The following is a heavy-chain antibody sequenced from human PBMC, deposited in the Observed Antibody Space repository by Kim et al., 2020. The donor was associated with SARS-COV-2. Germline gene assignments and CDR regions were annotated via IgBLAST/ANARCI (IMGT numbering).Heavy chain of an antibody. V-gene: IGHV1-69*13. D-gene: IGHD6-13*01. CDR1: GGTFSSYA. Sequence: SVKVSCKASGGTFSSYAISWVRQAPGQGLEWMGGIIPIFGTANYAQKFQGRVTITADESTSTAYMELSSLRSEDTAVYYCARNGWGYSGYNPNAGYSSSWSHWYFDLWGRGTLVTVSS. CDR3: ARNGWGYSGYNPNAGYSSSWSHWYFDL. CDR2: IIPIFGTA. J-gene: IGHJ2*01.